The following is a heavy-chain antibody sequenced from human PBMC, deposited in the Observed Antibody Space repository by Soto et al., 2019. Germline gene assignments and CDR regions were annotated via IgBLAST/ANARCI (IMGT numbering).Heavy chain of an antibody. J-gene: IGHJ3*02. CDR3: ARRLRQISGVVNSDGFDI. V-gene: IGHV4-59*08. D-gene: IGHD3-3*01. CDR1: GGSLSRYY. Sequence: QVQLQESGPGLVKPSETLSLTCTVSGGSLSRYYWSWIRQPPGKGLDWIGYIYYSGSSTYNPSLKCRVIILVDTSKNQFSLNLSSVTAADPAVYYCARRLRQISGVVNSDGFDIWGQGTMVTVSS. CDR2: IYYSGSS.